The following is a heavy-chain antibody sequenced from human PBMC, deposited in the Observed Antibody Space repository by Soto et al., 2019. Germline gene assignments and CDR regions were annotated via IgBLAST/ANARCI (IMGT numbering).Heavy chain of an antibody. CDR2: INHSGST. V-gene: IGHV4-34*01. D-gene: IGHD5-18*01. CDR3: ARRYGSRFDY. CDR1: GGSFSGYY. J-gene: IGHJ4*02. Sequence: SETLSLTCAVYGGSFSGYYWSWIRQPPGKGLEWIGEINHSGSTNYNPSLKSRVTISVDTSKNQFSLKLSSVTAADTAVYYCARRYGSRFDYWGQGTLVTVSS.